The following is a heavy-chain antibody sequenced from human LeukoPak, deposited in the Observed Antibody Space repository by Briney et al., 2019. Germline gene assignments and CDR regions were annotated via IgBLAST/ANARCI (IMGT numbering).Heavy chain of an antibody. J-gene: IGHJ4*02. Sequence: GGSLRLSCAASGFTFSNYAMSWVRQTPGKGLEWVATISGSGGGAFYPDSVKGRFTITRDNSKTTLYLQMNSLRAEDTAVYYCAKVMHGSGSHSLADLHNFDYWGQGTMVTVSS. CDR3: AKVMHGSGSHSLADLHNFDY. D-gene: IGHD3-10*01. V-gene: IGHV3-23*01. CDR2: ISGSGGGA. CDR1: GFTFSNYA.